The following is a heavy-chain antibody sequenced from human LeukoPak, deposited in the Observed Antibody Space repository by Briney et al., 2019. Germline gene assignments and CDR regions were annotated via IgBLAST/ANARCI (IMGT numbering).Heavy chain of an antibody. CDR2: IWYDGSKK. CDR1: GFTFSDYG. D-gene: IGHD6-6*01. CDR3: ARAHSSSSTFDL. J-gene: IGHJ4*02. V-gene: IGHV3-33*01. Sequence: GGSLRLSCAASGFTFSDYGIHWVRQAPGQGLEWVALIWYDGSKKYYADSVKGRFTISRDNTKNTLYLQLNSLRADGTAVYYCARAHSSSSTFDLWGQGTLVTVSS.